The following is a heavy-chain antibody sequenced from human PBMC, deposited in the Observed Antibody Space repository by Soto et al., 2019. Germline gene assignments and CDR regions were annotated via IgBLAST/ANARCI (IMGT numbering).Heavy chain of an antibody. CDR3: ARDSVLMVYAKGYFGY. D-gene: IGHD2-8*01. J-gene: IGHJ4*02. CDR1: GYTFTSYG. V-gene: IGHV1-18*01. CDR2: ISAYNGNT. Sequence: ASVKVSCKASGYTFTSYGISWVRQAPGQGLEWMGWISAYNGNTNYAQKLQGRVTMTTDTSTSTAYMELRSLRSDDTAVYYCARDSVLMVYAKGYFGYWGQGTLVTVSS.